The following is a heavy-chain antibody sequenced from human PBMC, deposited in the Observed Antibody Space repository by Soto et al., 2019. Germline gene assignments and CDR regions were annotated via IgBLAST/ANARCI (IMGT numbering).Heavy chain of an antibody. D-gene: IGHD3-22*01. CDR2: ISGRNGNT. V-gene: IGHV1-18*01. CDR3: ARDPRDYYDTSGYYYVVRDDAFDI. CDR1: GYTFTSYA. Sequence: QVQLVQSGAEVKKPGASVKVSCKTSGYTFTSYAISWVRQAPGQGLEWMGWISGRNGNTNYAQKFQGRVTMTTDTSTNTAYMELRSLRSDDTAVYYCARDPRDYYDTSGYYYVVRDDAFDIWGQGTMVTVSS. J-gene: IGHJ3*02.